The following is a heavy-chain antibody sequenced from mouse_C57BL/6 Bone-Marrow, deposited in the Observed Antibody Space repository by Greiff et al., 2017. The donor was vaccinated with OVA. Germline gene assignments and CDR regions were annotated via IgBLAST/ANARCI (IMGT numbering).Heavy chain of an antibody. CDR2: INPNNGGT. D-gene: IGHD2-4*01. J-gene: IGHJ3*01. CDR3: ARRGYYDYAWFAY. Sequence: VQLKESGPELVKPGASVKIPCKASGYTFTDYNMDWVKQSHGKSLEWIGDINPNNGGTIYNQKFKGKATLTVDKSSSTAYMELRSLTSEDAAVYYCARRGYYDYAWFAYWGQGTLVTVSA. V-gene: IGHV1-18*01. CDR1: GYTFTDYN.